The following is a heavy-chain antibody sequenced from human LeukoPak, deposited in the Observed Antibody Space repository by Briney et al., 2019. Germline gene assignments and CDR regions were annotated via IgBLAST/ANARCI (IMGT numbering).Heavy chain of an antibody. CDR2: ISSSSSYI. V-gene: IGHV3-21*01. J-gene: IGHJ5*02. D-gene: IGHD3-22*01. Sequence: GVSLRLSGAASGFTFSSYSMNWVRQAPGKGLEWVSSISSSSSYIYYADSVKGRFTISRDNAKNSLYLQMNSLRAEDTAVYYCARDYYDSSGYNWFDPWGQGTLVTVSS. CDR3: ARDYYDSSGYNWFDP. CDR1: GFTFSSYS.